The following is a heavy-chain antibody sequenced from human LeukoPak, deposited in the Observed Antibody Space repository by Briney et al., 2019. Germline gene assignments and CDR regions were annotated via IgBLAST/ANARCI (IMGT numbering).Heavy chain of an antibody. D-gene: IGHD1-7*01. J-gene: IGHJ4*02. Sequence: GGSLRLSCAASESIVSGNYMTWVRQAPGKGLGWLSVIYTGGGTYYADSVKGRFTISRDNSKNTLYLQMNSLRAEDTAVYYCARDLGTGTTLVPLDYWGQGTLVTVSS. CDR3: ARDLGTGTTLVPLDY. CDR2: IYTGGGT. CDR1: ESIVSGNY. V-gene: IGHV3-66*02.